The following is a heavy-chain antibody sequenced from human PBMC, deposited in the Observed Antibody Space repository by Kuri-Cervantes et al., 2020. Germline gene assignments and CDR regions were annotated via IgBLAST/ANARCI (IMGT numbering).Heavy chain of an antibody. V-gene: IGHV1-18*01. J-gene: IGHJ4*02. D-gene: IGHD6-19*01. Sequence: ASVKVSCKASGYTFTSYGISWVRQAPGQGLEWMGWISAYNGNTNYAQKLQGRVTMTTDTSTSTAYIELSSLRSEDTAVYYCARGPYSSGHFDYWGQGTLITVSS. CDR2: ISAYNGNT. CDR1: GYTFTSYG. CDR3: ARGPYSSGHFDY.